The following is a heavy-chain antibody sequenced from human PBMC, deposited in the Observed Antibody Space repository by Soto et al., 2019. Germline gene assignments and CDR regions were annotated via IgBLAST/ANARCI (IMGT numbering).Heavy chain of an antibody. J-gene: IGHJ4*02. CDR1: GGSFSGYY. CDR3: ARDPIDYDSSGYYYVRSFDY. D-gene: IGHD3-22*01. Sequence: QVQLQQWGAGLLKPSETLSLTCAVYGGSFSGYYWSWIRQPPGKGLEWMGEINHSGSTNYNPSLKSRVTISVDTSKNQFSLKLSSVTAADTAVYYCARDPIDYDSSGYYYVRSFDYWGQGTLVTVSS. CDR2: INHSGST. V-gene: IGHV4-34*01.